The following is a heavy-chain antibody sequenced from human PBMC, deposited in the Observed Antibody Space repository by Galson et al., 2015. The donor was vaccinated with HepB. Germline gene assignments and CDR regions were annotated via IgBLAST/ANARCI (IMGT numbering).Heavy chain of an antibody. Sequence: SETLSLTCTVSGGSISSSSYYWGWIRQPPGKGLEWIGSIYYSGSTYYNPSLKSRVTISVDTSKNQFSLKLSSVTAADTAVYYCARHVDEINWFDPWGQGTLVTVSS. CDR3: ARHVDEINWFDP. D-gene: IGHD3-9*01. V-gene: IGHV4-39*01. J-gene: IGHJ5*02. CDR1: GGSISSSSYY. CDR2: IYYSGST.